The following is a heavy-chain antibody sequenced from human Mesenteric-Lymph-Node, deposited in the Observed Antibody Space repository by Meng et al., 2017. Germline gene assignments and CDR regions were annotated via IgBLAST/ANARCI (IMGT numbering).Heavy chain of an antibody. CDR3: ASGYSYAVDY. J-gene: IGHJ4*02. CDR1: GFTFSTYE. D-gene: IGHD5-18*01. V-gene: IGHV3-48*03. Sequence: GGSLKISCAASGFTFSTYEMNWVRQAPGKGLEWVSYISNSGSRIYYADSVKGRFTISRDNAKNSLYLQMNSLRVEDTAVYYCASGYSYAVDYWGQGTLVTVSS. CDR2: ISNSGSRI.